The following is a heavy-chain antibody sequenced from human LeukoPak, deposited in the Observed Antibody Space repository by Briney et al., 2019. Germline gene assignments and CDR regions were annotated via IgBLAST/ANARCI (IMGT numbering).Heavy chain of an antibody. V-gene: IGHV5-10-1*01. CDR2: IDPSDSYT. Sequence: GESLKISFKGSGXNFTSYWVGWVRQMPGKGLEWMGRIDPSDSYTNYSPSFQGHVTISADKSISTAYLQWSSLKASDTAMYYCARPSSGWYVLDYWGQGTLVTVSS. CDR3: ARPSSGWYVLDY. CDR1: GXNFTSYW. J-gene: IGHJ4*02. D-gene: IGHD6-19*01.